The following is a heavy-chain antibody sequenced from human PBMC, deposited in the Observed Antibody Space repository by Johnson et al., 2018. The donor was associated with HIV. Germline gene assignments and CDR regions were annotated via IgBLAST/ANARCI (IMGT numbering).Heavy chain of an antibody. CDR3: AKDVLFQFVGGLEAFDI. J-gene: IGHJ3*02. D-gene: IGHD6-6*01. CDR2: VTGSGART. Sequence: VQLVESGGGVVRPGESLRLSCAASGFTFHDNGMTWVRQVSGKGLEWVSSVTGSGARTYSHYADSVKGRFTISRDNSKNTLYLQMNSLRAEDTAVYYCAKDVLFQFVGGLEAFDIWGQGTMVTVSS. V-gene: IGHV3-23*04. CDR1: GFTFHDNG.